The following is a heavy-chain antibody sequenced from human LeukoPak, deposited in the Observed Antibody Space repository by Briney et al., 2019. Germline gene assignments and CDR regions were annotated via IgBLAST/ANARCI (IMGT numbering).Heavy chain of an antibody. CDR2: INPNSGGT. D-gene: IGHD4-11*01. CDR3: ATPGGLDSNYIFDY. J-gene: IGHJ4*02. CDR1: GGTFTGYY. Sequence: ASVKVSCKASGGTFTGYYMHRVRQAPGQGLEWLGWINPNSGGTNYAQKFQGRVTMTRDTSISTAYMELSRLRSDDTAVYYCATPGGLDSNYIFDYWGQGTLVTVSS. V-gene: IGHV1-2*02.